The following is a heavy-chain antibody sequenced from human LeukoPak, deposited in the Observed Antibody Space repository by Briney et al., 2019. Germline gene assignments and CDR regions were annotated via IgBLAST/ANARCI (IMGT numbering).Heavy chain of an antibody. V-gene: IGHV3-49*03. D-gene: IGHD3-22*01. J-gene: IGHJ3*02. CDR2: IRSKTYGGTT. CDR1: GFHFGFYT. Sequence: GESPKLSCISSGFHFGFYTVSWFRQAPGKGVEWVGFIRSKTYGGTTEYAASVKGRFTISRDDTKRSAYLQMNSLKTADTAVYYRTTDRYYYDSNGDFDAFDIWGQGTMVTVSS. CDR3: TTDRYYYDSNGDFDAFDI.